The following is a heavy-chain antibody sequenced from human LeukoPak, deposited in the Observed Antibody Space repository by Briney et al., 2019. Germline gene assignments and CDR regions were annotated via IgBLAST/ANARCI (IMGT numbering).Heavy chain of an antibody. Sequence: SETLSLTCTVSGGSVSSGSYYWSWIRQPPGKGLEWIGYIYYSGSTNYNPSLKSRVTISVDTSKNQFSLKLSSVTAADTAVYYCARGRVFGVVIRLYYFDYWGQGTLVTVSS. CDR2: IYYSGST. J-gene: IGHJ4*02. V-gene: IGHV4-61*01. CDR3: ARGRVFGVVIRLYYFDY. CDR1: GGSVSSGSYY. D-gene: IGHD3-3*01.